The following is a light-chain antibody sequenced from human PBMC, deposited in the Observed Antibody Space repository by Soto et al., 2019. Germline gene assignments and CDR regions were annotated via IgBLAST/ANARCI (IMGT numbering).Light chain of an antibody. V-gene: IGKV3-20*01. Sequence: EIVLTQSPGTLSLSPGERATLSCRASQSVRDRYLAWYQQKPGQATSLLIYDTSTRATGVPDRFSGSGSGTDFALTISRVEPEDFSSYFGQQYVSSPGTFGQGTKVEI. CDR2: DTS. CDR3: QQYVSSPGT. J-gene: IGKJ1*01. CDR1: QSVRDRY.